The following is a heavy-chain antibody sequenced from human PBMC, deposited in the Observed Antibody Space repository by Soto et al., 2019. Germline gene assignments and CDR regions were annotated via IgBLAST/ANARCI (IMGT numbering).Heavy chain of an antibody. V-gene: IGHV4-30-2*01. CDR2: IYHSGST. CDR1: GGSISSGGYS. D-gene: IGHD6-19*01. CDR3: ARELAVARGAFAI. Sequence: SETLSLTCAVSGGSISSGGYSWSWIRQPPGKGLEWIGYIYHSGSTYYNPSLKSRVTISVDRSKNQFSLKLSSVTAADTAVYYCARELAVARGAFAIWGQGTMVTVSS. J-gene: IGHJ3*02.